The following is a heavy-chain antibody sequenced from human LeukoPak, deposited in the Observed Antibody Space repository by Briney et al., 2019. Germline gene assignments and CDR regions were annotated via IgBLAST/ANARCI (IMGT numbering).Heavy chain of an antibody. V-gene: IGHV3-20*01. CDR1: GFTFDDYG. CDR2: INWNGGST. CDR3: ARDMSTFGGVIGMTNWFDP. Sequence: GGSLRLSCAASGFTFDDYGMSWARQAPGKGLEWVSGINWNGGSTGYADSVKGRFTIFRDNAKNSLYLQMNSLRAEDTALYHCARDMSTFGGVIGMTNWFDPWGQGTLVTVSS. D-gene: IGHD3-16*02. J-gene: IGHJ5*02.